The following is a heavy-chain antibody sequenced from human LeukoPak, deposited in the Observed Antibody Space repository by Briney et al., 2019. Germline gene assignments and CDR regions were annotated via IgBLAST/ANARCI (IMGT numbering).Heavy chain of an antibody. CDR3: ARGGAAGWGTFDV. V-gene: IGHV3-23*01. CDR2: TIDSGAST. J-gene: IGHJ3*01. CDR1: GFTFNKHA. Sequence: QPGGSLRLSCAASGFTFNKHAMSWVRQTPGKGLEWASTTIDSGASTYYADSVKGRFTISRDNSKDTLFVQMNTLRAEDTALYFCARGGAAGWGTFDVWGQGTMVTVSS. D-gene: IGHD3-16*01.